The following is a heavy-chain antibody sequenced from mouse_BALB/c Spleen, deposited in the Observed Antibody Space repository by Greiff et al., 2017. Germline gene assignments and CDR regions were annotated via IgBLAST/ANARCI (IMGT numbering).Heavy chain of an antibody. Sequence: VKLQQSGPELVKPGASVKMSCKASGYTFTDYVISWVKQRTGQGLEWIGEIYPGSGSTYYNEKFKGKATLTADKSSNTAYMQLSSLTSEDSAVYYCARGQIYYGNYDYAMDYWGQGTSVTVSS. CDR3: ARGQIYYGNYDYAMDY. CDR1: GYTFTDYV. V-gene: IGHV1-77*01. CDR2: IYPGSGST. J-gene: IGHJ4*01. D-gene: IGHD2-1*01.